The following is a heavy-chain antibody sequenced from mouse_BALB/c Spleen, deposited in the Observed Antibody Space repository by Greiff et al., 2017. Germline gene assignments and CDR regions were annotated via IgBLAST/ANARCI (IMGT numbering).Heavy chain of an antibody. CDR1: GFAFSSYD. D-gene: IGHD2-3*01. CDR3: ARRGADGYYWYFDG. CDR2: ISSGGGST. Sequence: EVQVVESGGGLVKPGGSLKLSCAASGFAFSSYDMSWVRQTPEKRLEWVAYISSGGGSTYYPDTVKGRFTISRDNAKNTLYLQMSSLKSEDTAMYYCARRGADGYYWYFDGWGAGTTVTVSS. J-gene: IGHJ1*01. V-gene: IGHV5-12-1*01.